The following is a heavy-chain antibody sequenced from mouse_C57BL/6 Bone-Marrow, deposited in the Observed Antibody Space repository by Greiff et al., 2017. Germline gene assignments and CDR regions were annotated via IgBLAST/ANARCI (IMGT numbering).Heavy chain of an antibody. CDR1: GYTFTDYN. D-gene: IGHD1-1*01. J-gene: IGHJ2*01. Sequence: VQLQQSGPELVKPGASVKIPCKASGYTFTDYNMDWVKQSHGKSLEWIGDINPNNGGTIYNQKFKGKATLTVDKSSSTAYMELRSLTSEDTAVYCCARGLIYYYGSRGGYYFDDWGQGTTLTVSS. CDR3: ARGLIYYYGSRGGYYFDD. V-gene: IGHV1-18*01. CDR2: INPNNGGT.